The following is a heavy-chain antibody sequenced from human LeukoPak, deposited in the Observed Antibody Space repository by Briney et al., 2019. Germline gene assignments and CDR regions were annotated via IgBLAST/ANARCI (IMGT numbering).Heavy chain of an antibody. CDR3: ARGRINYDILTGYYPL. CDR1: GFTFSSSW. J-gene: IGHJ2*01. D-gene: IGHD3-9*01. V-gene: IGHV3-74*01. CDR2: INSDGSST. Sequence: PGGSLRLSCAASGFTFSSSWMHWVRQAPGKGLVWVSRINSDGSSTSYADSVKGRFTISRDNAKNTLYLQMNSLRAEDTAVYYCARGRINYDILTGYYPLWGRGTLVTVSS.